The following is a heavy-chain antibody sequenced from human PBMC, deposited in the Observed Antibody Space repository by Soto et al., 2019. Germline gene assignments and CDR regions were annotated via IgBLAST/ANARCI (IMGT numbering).Heavy chain of an antibody. J-gene: IGHJ4*02. CDR2: ISYSGTT. CDR3: ARAASRLNHYFDY. CDR1: GGSISSHF. D-gene: IGHD2-2*01. V-gene: IGHV4-59*11. Sequence: SETLSLTCSVSGGSISSHFWSWIRQSPGKGLEWIGSISYSGTTDYSPSLKSRVTISADTSKNQFSLRLTSVTAADTAVYYCARAASRLNHYFDYWGQGTLVTVSS.